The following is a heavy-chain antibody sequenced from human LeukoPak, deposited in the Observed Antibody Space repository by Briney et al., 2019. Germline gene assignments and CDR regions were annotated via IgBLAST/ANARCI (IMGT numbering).Heavy chain of an antibody. CDR1: GGTFSSYA. J-gene: IGHJ3*02. V-gene: IGHV1-18*01. Sequence: ASVKVSCKASGGTFSSYAISWVRQAPGQGLEWMGWVSAYNGYTNYAQKLQGRVTMATDTSTSTAYMNLRSLRSEDTAVYYCARDRIRSGGAFDIWGQGTMVTVSS. CDR2: VSAYNGYT. CDR3: ARDRIRSGGAFDI. D-gene: IGHD3-10*01.